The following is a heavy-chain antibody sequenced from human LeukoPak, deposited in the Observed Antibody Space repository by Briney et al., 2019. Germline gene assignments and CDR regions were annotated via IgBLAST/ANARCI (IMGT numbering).Heavy chain of an antibody. CDR2: IYHSGFT. J-gene: IGHJ4*02. Sequence: SGTLSLTCAVSGGSISSINWWSWVHQPPGKGLEWIGEIYHSGFTNYNPSLKSRVTISVDKSKDQFSLRLTSVTAADTAVYYCARGSSSSWYVDYWGQGTLVTVSS. V-gene: IGHV4-4*02. CDR3: ARGSSSSWYVDY. CDR1: GGSISSINW. D-gene: IGHD6-13*01.